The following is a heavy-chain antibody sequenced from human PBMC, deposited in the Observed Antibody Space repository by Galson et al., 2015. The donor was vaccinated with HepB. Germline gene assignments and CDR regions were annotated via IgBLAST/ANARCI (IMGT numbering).Heavy chain of an antibody. J-gene: IGHJ5*02. Sequence: SVKVSCKASGGTFSSYAISWVRQAPGQGLEWMGGIIPIFGTANYAQKVQGRVTITADESTSTAYMELSSLRSEDTAVYYCARELFQYYYGSGSFNWFDPWGQGTLVTVSS. D-gene: IGHD3-10*01. V-gene: IGHV1-69*13. CDR3: ARELFQYYYGSGSFNWFDP. CDR1: GGTFSSYA. CDR2: IIPIFGTA.